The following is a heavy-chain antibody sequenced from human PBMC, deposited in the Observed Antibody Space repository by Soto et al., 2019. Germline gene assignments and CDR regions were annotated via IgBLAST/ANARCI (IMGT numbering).Heavy chain of an antibody. J-gene: IGHJ4*02. CDR3: AKDNENLYSSGHQDPVTASAD. CDR2: ISWNSGSI. CDR1: GFTFDDYA. V-gene: IGHV3-9*01. D-gene: IGHD6-19*01. Sequence: QPGGSLRLSCAASGFTFDDYAMHWVRQAPGKGLEWVSGISWNSGSIGYADSVKGRFTISRDNAKNSLYLQMNSLRAEDTALYYCAKDNENLYSSGHQDPVTASADWGQGTLVTVSS.